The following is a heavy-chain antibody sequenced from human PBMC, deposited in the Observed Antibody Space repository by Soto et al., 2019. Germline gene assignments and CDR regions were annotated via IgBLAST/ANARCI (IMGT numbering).Heavy chain of an antibody. V-gene: IGHV1-2*02. D-gene: IGHD3-3*02. CDR2: INPNSGGT. J-gene: IGHJ4*02. CDR3: AARHFWSRPWTDRRLDY. CDR1: GYTFTGYY. Sequence: ASVNGSCKASGYTFTGYYMHWVRQAPGQGLEWMGWINPNSGGTNYAQKFQGRVTLTRDTSISTAYMELSRLRSDDTAVYYCAARHFWSRPWTDRRLDYWGQGTLVTVSS.